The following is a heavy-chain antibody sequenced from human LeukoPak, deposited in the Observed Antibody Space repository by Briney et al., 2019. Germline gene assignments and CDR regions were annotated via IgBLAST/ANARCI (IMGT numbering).Heavy chain of an antibody. CDR1: GFTFSSYG. CDR2: ISYDGSNK. J-gene: IGHJ4*02. D-gene: IGHD3-10*01. V-gene: IGHV3-30*03. CDR3: AREYFIQYYYGSGSYSQYPPDY. Sequence: GGSLRLSCAASGFTFSSYGMHWVRQAPGKGLEGVAVISYDGSNKYYADSVKGRFTISRDNSKNTLYLQMNSLRAEDTAVYYCAREYFIQYYYGSGSYSQYPPDYWGQGTLVTVSS.